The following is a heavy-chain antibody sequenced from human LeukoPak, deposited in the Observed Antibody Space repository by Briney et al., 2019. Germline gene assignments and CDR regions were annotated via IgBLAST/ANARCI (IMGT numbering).Heavy chain of an antibody. CDR1: GFTFSSYA. CDR2: ISYDGSNK. J-gene: IGHJ3*02. Sequence: PGGSLRLSCAASGFTFSSYAMHWVRQAPGKGLEWVAVISYDGSNKYYADSVKGRFTISRDNSKNTLYLQMNSLRAEDTAVYYCARGSFGSSWYGDDAFDIWGQGTMVTVSS. V-gene: IGHV3-30*04. D-gene: IGHD6-13*01. CDR3: ARGSFGSSWYGDDAFDI.